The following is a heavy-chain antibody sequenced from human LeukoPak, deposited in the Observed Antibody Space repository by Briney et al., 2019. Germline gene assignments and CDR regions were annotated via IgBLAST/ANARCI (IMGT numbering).Heavy chain of an antibody. CDR3: ARVSWSSTSCYPDGMDV. J-gene: IGHJ6*02. V-gene: IGHV1-69*04. D-gene: IGHD2-2*01. CDR1: GGTFSSYA. Sequence: SVKVSCKASGGTFSSYAISWVRQAPGQGLEWMGRIIPILGIANYAQKFQGRVTITADKSTSTAYMELSSLRSEDTAVYYCARVSWSSTSCYPDGMDVWGQGTTVTVSS. CDR2: IIPILGIA.